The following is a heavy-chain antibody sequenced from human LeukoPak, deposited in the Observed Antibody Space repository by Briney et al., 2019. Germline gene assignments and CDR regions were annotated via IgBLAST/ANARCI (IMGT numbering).Heavy chain of an antibody. D-gene: IGHD3-3*01. CDR2: IYSGSST. CDR3: ARDYDFWSGSQIE. V-gene: IGHV3-66*01. CDR1: GFTVSSNY. J-gene: IGHJ4*02. Sequence: GGSLRLSCAASGFTVSSNYMSWVRQAPGKGLEWVSVIYSGSSTYYADSVKGRFTISRDNSKNTLFLQMNSLRAEDTAVYYCARDYDFWSGSQIEWGQGTLVTVSS.